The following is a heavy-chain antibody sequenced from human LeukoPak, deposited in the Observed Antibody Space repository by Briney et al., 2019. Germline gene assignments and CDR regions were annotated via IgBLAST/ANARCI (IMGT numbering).Heavy chain of an antibody. Sequence: PSETLSLTCAVYGGSFSGNYWSWIRQPPGKGLEWIGDINHSGTTNYSPSLKSRGTISVDTSKNQFSLNLRSVPAADTAVFYCARRTGTYYYDSSGYSPWRYYFDYWGQGTLVTVSS. CDR1: GGSFSGNY. J-gene: IGHJ4*02. CDR2: INHSGTT. D-gene: IGHD3-22*01. CDR3: ARRTGTYYYDSSGYSPWRYYFDY. V-gene: IGHV4-34*01.